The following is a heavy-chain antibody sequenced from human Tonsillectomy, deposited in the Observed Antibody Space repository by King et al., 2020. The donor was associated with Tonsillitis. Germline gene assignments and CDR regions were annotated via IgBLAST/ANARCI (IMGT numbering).Heavy chain of an antibody. CDR3: ARDRRPFYYCGMDV. J-gene: IGHJ6*02. Sequence: VQLVESGGGVVQPGRSLRLSCAASGFTFSSYVMHWVRQAPGKGLEWVAIISYDGSNKYYADSVKGRFTISRDNSKNTLYLQMNSLRAEDTAVYYCARDRRPFYYCGMDVWGQGTTVPVSS. CDR1: GFTFSSYV. CDR2: ISYDGSNK. V-gene: IGHV3-30*04.